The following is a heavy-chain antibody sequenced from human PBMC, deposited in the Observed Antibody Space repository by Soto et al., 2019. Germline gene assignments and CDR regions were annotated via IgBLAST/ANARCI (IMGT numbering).Heavy chain of an antibody. V-gene: IGHV3-7*01. CDR2: IKQDGSEK. CDR1: GFTFSNYL. Sequence: EVQLVESGGGLVQPGGSLRLSCAASGFTFSNYLMSWVRQAPGKGLEWVANIKQDGSEKYYVASVNGQFTISRDNAKNSLYLQMNSLRADDTAVYYCAREKRANGYFDYWGRGTLVTVSS. D-gene: IGHD6-25*01. CDR3: AREKRANGYFDY. J-gene: IGHJ4*02.